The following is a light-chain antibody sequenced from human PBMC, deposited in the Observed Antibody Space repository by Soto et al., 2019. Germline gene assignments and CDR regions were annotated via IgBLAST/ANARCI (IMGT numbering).Light chain of an antibody. Sequence: EIVLTQSPATLSLSPGERATLSCRASQSVGTYLAWYQQKPGQAPRLLIYGASIRATGVPDRFSGSGSGTDYTLSSSSLEPEDFAVYYCQQRSDWRYTFGQGTKLEI. V-gene: IGKV3-11*01. CDR2: GAS. J-gene: IGKJ2*01. CDR1: QSVGTY. CDR3: QQRSDWRYT.